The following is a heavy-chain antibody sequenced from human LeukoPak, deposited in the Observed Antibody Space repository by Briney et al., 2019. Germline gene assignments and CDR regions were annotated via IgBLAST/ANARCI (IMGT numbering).Heavy chain of an antibody. CDR3: ARSSRGCSGGSCYGA. D-gene: IGHD2-15*01. CDR2: IIPIFGTA. Sequence: SVRVSCKASGGTFSSYATSWVRQAPGQGLEWMGGIIPIFGTANYAQKFQGRVTITADESTSTAYMELRSLRSEDTAVYYCARSSRGCSGGSCYGAWGQGTLVTVSS. J-gene: IGHJ5*02. CDR1: GGTFSSYA. V-gene: IGHV1-69*01.